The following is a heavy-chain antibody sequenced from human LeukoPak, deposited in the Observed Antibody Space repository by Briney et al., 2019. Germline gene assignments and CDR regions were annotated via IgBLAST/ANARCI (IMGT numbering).Heavy chain of an antibody. CDR1: GGSISSSTYY. V-gene: IGHV4-39*01. J-gene: IGHJ4*02. CDR2: IYYSGST. Sequence: PSETLSLTCIVSGGSISSSTYYWGWIRQPPGRGLDWIGSIYYSGSTNYNPSLKSRVTISIDTSKNQFTLKLSSVTAADTTVYYCARLLRTVALFDYWGQGTLVTVSS. D-gene: IGHD4-23*01. CDR3: ARLLRTVALFDY.